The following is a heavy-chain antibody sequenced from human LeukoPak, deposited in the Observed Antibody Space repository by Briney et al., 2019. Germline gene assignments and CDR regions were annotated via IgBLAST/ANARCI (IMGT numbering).Heavy chain of an antibody. J-gene: IGHJ6*03. CDR1: GFTFSNAW. V-gene: IGHV3-15*01. CDR2: IKSKTDGGTT. Sequence: GGSLRLSCAASGFTFSNAWMSWVRQAPGKGLEWVGRIKSKTDGGTTDYAAPVKGRFTISRDDSKNTLHLQMNSLKTEDTAVYYRTTYSSGGWGGLYYYYMDVWGKGTTVTVSS. D-gene: IGHD6-19*01. CDR3: TTYSSGGWGGLYYYYMDV.